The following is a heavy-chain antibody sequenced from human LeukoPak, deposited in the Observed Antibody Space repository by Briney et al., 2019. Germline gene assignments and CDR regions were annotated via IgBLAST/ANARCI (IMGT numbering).Heavy chain of an antibody. CDR3: ARDGQQLARNDY. J-gene: IGHJ4*02. CDR2: ISGSDGST. D-gene: IGHD6-13*01. CDR1: GFTFSSYA. Sequence: PGGSLRLSCAASGFTFSSYAMSWVRQAPGKGLEWVSGISGSDGSTYYADSVKGRFTISRDNAKNSLYLQMNSLRAEDTAVYYCARDGQQLARNDYWGQGTLVTVSS. V-gene: IGHV3-23*01.